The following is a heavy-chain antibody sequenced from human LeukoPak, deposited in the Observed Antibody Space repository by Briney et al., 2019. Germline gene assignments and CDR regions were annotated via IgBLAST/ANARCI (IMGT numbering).Heavy chain of an antibody. Sequence: GASVKVSCNSSGYTCTGYYMHWVRQAPGQRLEWMGWINPNSGSTNYAQKFQGRVTMTRDTSISTAYMELSRLRSDDTAVYYCARGDALTYYDFWRGYHIGLDGVCGKGTTVTVSS. J-gene: IGHJ6*04. CDR1: GYTCTGYY. V-gene: IGHV1-2*02. CDR3: ARGDALTYYDFWRGYHIGLDGV. D-gene: IGHD3-3*01. CDR2: INPNSGST.